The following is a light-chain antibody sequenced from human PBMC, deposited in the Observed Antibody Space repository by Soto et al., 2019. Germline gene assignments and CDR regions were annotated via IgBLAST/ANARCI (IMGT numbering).Light chain of an antibody. CDR1: QSVSSN. J-gene: IGKJ1*01. CDR3: HQYNNLWT. Sequence: EKVMTQSPATLSVSPGESATLSCRASQSVSSNLAWYQQKPGQARRLLIYGASTRATGIPARFSGSGSGTEFTLTISSLQSEDFGVYYCHQYNNLWTFGQGTKVDIK. V-gene: IGKV3-15*01. CDR2: GAS.